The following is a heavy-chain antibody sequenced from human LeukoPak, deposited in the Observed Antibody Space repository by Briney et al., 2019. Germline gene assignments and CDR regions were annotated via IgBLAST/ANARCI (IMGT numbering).Heavy chain of an antibody. J-gene: IGHJ3*02. Sequence: GESLKISCKGSGYSFTSYWIGWVRQMPGKGLEWMGIIYPGDSDTRYSPSFQGQVTISADKSISTAYLQWSSLEASDTAMYYCAATTVVTDDAFDIWGQGTMVTVSS. CDR2: IYPGDSDT. D-gene: IGHD4-23*01. CDR1: GYSFTSYW. CDR3: AATTVVTDDAFDI. V-gene: IGHV5-51*01.